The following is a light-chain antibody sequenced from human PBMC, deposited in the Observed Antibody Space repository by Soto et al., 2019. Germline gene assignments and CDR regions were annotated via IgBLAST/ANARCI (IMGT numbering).Light chain of an antibody. J-gene: IGKJ4*01. CDR1: QSVYSSN. CDR3: QQYGNSQLT. CDR2: GAN. V-gene: IGKV3-20*01. Sequence: EIVLTQSPGTLSLSPGERATLSCRASQSVYSSNIAWYHQKPGQTPKLLIYGANNRATGIADRFSGSGSGTDFTLTISRLEPDDFAVYYCQQYGNSQLTFGGGTKVEIK.